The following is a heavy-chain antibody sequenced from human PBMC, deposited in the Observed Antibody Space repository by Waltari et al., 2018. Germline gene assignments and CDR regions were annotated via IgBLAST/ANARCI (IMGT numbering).Heavy chain of an antibody. Sequence: EVQLVESGGGLVQPGGSLRLSCAASGFTFSSYWMHWVRQAPGKGLVWVSVMKRDGSSTSYADSVKGRFTISRDNAKNTLYLQMNSLRAEDTAVYYCARARIAVAGFDYWGQGTLVTVSS. CDR1: GFTFSSYW. CDR3: ARARIAVAGFDY. V-gene: IGHV3-74*01. D-gene: IGHD6-19*01. CDR2: MKRDGSST. J-gene: IGHJ4*02.